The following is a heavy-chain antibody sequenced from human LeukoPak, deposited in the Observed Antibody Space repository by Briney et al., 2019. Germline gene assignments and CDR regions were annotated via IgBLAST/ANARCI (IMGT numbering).Heavy chain of an antibody. CDR2: INPNSGDT. CDR1: GYTFSVYY. J-gene: IGHJ4*02. CDR3: AREITGLIGRTDY. Sequence: ASVKLSCKASGYTFSVYYVHGVPHAPGQGLEWVGWINPNSGDTNYTQKFQGRVTMTRDTSISTAYMELSRLTYAGTAVYYCAREITGLIGRTDYWGQGTLVTVSS. V-gene: IGHV1-2*02. D-gene: IGHD1-20*01.